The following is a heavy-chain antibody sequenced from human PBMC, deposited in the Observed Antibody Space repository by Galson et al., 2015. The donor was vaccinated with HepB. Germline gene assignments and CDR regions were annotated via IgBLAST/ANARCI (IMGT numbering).Heavy chain of an antibody. CDR2: INAGNGNT. Sequence: SVKVSCKASGYTFTSYAMHWVRQAPGQRLEWMGWINAGNGNTKYSQKFQGRVTITRDTSASTAYMELSSLRSEDTAVYYCARDITVPPELHWFDPWGQGTLVTVSS. D-gene: IGHD3-3*01. CDR1: GYTFTSYA. V-gene: IGHV1-3*01. J-gene: IGHJ5*02. CDR3: ARDITVPPELHWFDP.